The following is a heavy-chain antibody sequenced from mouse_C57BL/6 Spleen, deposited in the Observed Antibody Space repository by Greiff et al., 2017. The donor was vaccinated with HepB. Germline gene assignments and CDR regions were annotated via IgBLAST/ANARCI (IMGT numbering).Heavy chain of an antibody. V-gene: IGHV5-4*03. Sequence: EVKLVESGGGLVKPGGSLKLSCAASGFTFSSYAISWVRQTPEKRLEWVATISDGGSYTYYPDNVKGRFTISRDNAKNNLYLQMSHLKSEDTAMYYCARSYYGSKYYFDYWGQGTTLTVSS. CDR1: GFTFSSYA. J-gene: IGHJ2*01. CDR2: ISDGGSYT. CDR3: ARSYYGSKYYFDY. D-gene: IGHD1-1*01.